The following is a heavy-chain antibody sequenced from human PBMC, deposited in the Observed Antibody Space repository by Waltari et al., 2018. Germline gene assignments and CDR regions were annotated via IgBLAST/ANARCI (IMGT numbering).Heavy chain of an antibody. CDR2: VYHRGRA. V-gene: IGHV4-4*02. Sequence: QVQLQESGPGLVKPSGTLSLTCAVSGVSLSTNNWWSWVRQPPGKGLEWIGEVYHRGRANYNPSLESRVAISVDKSKNQFSLTMRSVTAADTAVYYCARVAVPAVTTNWFDPWGQGTLVTVSS. CDR3: ARVAVPAVTTNWFDP. CDR1: GVSLSTNNW. J-gene: IGHJ5*02. D-gene: IGHD2-2*01.